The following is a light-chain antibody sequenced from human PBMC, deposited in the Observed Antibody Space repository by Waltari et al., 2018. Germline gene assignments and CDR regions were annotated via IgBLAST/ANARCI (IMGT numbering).Light chain of an antibody. CDR3: GTWDSSLSGAV. CDR2: EDG. CDR1: HSTIWNNY. Sequence: QSVLTQPPSVSAAPGQRVTISSSGGHSTIWNNYVSWYRQFPGTAPELLIYEDGERPSGVPGRFSGSKSGTSATLDITGLQAGDEADYYCGTWDSSLSGAVFGGGTHLTVL. J-gene: IGLJ7*01. V-gene: IGLV1-51*02.